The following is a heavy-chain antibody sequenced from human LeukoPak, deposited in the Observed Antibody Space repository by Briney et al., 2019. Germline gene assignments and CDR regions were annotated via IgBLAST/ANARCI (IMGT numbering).Heavy chain of an antibody. J-gene: IGHJ5*02. Sequence: GASVKVSCKASGYTFTGYYMHRVRQAPGQGLEWMGWINPNSGGTNYAQKFQGRVTMTRDTSISTAYMELSRLRSDDTAVYYCARDTGYYDSSGSRFDPWGQGTLVTVSS. D-gene: IGHD3-22*01. CDR2: INPNSGGT. CDR1: GYTFTGYY. V-gene: IGHV1-2*02. CDR3: ARDTGYYDSSGSRFDP.